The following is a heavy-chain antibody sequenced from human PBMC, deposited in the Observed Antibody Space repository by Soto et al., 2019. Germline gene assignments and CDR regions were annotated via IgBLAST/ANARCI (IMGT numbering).Heavy chain of an antibody. CDR3: AREGDYYDSSGGDYFGY. CDR1: GYTFTSYY. V-gene: IGHV1-46*01. CDR2: INPSGGST. D-gene: IGHD3-22*01. J-gene: IGHJ4*02. Sequence: QVQLVQSGAEVKKPGASVKVSCKASGYTFTSYYMHWVRQAPGQGLEWMGIINPSGGSTSYAQKCQGRVTMTRDTSTSTVYMELSSLRSEDTAVYYCAREGDYYDSSGGDYFGYWGQGTLVTVSS.